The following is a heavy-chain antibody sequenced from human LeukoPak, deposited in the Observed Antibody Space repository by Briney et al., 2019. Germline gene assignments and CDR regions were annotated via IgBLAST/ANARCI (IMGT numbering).Heavy chain of an antibody. CDR2: SNPNSGGT. J-gene: IGHJ6*02. CDR1: GYTFTGYY. CDR3: ARVQSGYSYGYYYYYGMDV. V-gene: IGHV1-2*02. Sequence: ASVKVSCKASGYTFTGYYMHWVRQAPGQGLEWMGWSNPNSGGTNYAQKFQGRVTMTRDTSISTAYMELSRLRSDDTAVYYCARVQSGYSYGYYYYYGMDVWGQGTTVTVSS. D-gene: IGHD5-18*01.